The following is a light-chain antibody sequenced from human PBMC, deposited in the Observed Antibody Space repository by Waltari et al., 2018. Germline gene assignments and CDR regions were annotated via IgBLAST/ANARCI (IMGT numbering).Light chain of an antibody. V-gene: IGKV1-39*01. CDR3: QPNYDTPRT. CDR1: QTIDY. CDR2: ETS. J-gene: IGKJ2*02. Sequence: QMTQSPSSLSASVGDRVTITCRASQTIDYLSWYQHKPGEAPKLLIYETSTLQSGVPTRFSGSKFGTTFILTISSLQPEDFATYFCQPNYDTPRTFGQGTKLDIK.